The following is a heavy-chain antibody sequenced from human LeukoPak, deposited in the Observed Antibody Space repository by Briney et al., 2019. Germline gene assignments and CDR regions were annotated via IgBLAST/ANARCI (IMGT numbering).Heavy chain of an antibody. CDR3: ARFAAGGSYYYYMDV. D-gene: IGHD3-10*01. V-gene: IGHV3-9*01. J-gene: IGHJ6*03. Sequence: GGSLRLSCAASGLTLDDYAMHWVRQAPGKGLEWVSGISWNSGAIGYTDSVKGRFIISRDNAKNSLYLQMNSLRADDTAVDYCARFAAGGSYYYYMDVWGKGTTVTVSS. CDR1: GLTLDDYA. CDR2: ISWNSGAI.